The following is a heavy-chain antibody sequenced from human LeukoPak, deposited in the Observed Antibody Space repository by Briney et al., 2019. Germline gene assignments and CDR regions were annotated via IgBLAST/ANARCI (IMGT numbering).Heavy chain of an antibody. J-gene: IGHJ4*02. CDR1: GFTFSDYY. V-gene: IGHV3-11*01. Sequence: GGSLRLSCAASGFTFSDYYMSWIRQAPGKGLEWVSYISSRGSSIYYADSLKGRFTISRDNAKNSLYLQMNSLRPEDTAVYYCAREDVLYYFDYWGQGTLVTVSS. CDR3: AREDVLYYFDY. CDR2: ISSRGSSI.